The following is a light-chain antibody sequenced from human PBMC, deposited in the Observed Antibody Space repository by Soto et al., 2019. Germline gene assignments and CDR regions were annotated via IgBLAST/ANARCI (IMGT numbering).Light chain of an antibody. CDR2: RAS. V-gene: IGKV1-5*03. J-gene: IGKJ3*01. CDR1: QSISTW. Sequence: DIQMTQSPSTLSASVGDRVTITCRASQSISTWLAWYQQKPGTAPKLLSSRASNLESGVPSRFSGSGSGTEFTLTISSLQPDDFATYYCQQYTTYSGTFGPGTKVDIK. CDR3: QQYTTYSGT.